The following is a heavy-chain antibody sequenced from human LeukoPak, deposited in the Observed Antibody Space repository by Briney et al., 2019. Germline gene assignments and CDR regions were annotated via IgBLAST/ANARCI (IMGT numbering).Heavy chain of an antibody. CDR3: ARGYGDNSGAFDI. CDR2: IYYSAIT. V-gene: IGHV4-59*12. J-gene: IGHJ3*02. Sequence: SETLSLTCTVSGASISSYYWSWIRQPPGKGLEWIGYIYYSAITHYYPSLKSRVTISLDTSKNQFSLKVSSVTAADTAVYFCARGYGDNSGAFDIWGQGTLVTVSS. CDR1: GASISSYY. D-gene: IGHD4-23*01.